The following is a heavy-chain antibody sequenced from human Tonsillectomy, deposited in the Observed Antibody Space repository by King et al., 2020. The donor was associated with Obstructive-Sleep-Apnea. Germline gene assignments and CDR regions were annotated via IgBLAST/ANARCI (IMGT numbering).Heavy chain of an antibody. CDR2: MNPNSGYT. CDR3: AGGQAGDFDY. Sequence: VQLVESGAEVSKPGASVKVSCKASGYTFTSYHINWVRQATGQGLEWMGWMNPNSGYTCYAQNFQGRITLTRNTSLNTAYMELRSLRSEDTAVYYCAGGQAGDFDYWGQGTLVTVSS. V-gene: IGHV1-8*01. D-gene: IGHD3-10*01. J-gene: IGHJ4*02. CDR1: GYTFTSYH.